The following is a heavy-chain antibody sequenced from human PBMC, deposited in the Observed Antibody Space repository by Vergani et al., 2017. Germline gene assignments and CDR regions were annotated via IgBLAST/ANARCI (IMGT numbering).Heavy chain of an antibody. J-gene: IGHJ6*02. Sequence: QVQLQESGPGLVKPSETLSLTCTVSGGSISSYYWSWIRQPAGKGLEWIGRIHTSGSTNYNPSLKSRVTMSVDTSKNQFSLKLSSVTAADTAVYYCARVREYSYGHERRGAYYYYGMDVWGQGTTVTVSS. CDR2: IHTSGST. V-gene: IGHV4-4*07. CDR1: GGSISSYY. CDR3: ARVREYSYGHERRGAYYYYGMDV. D-gene: IGHD5-18*01.